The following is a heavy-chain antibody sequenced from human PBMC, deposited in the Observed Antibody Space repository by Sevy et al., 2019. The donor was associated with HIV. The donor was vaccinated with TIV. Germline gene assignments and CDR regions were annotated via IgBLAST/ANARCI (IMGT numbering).Heavy chain of an antibody. CDR1: AFTFSSYA. J-gene: IGHJ4*02. D-gene: IGHD3-16*02. CDR2: ISYNDGSNK. Sequence: GGSLRLSCAASAFTFSSYAMHWVRQAPGKGLEWVAVISYNDGSNKFYADSVKGRFTISRDNSKNTAYLQMNSLRPEDTALYYCARDPTRYRNSAGYLFDYWGQGTLVTVSS. V-gene: IGHV3-30-3*01. CDR3: ARDPTRYRNSAGYLFDY.